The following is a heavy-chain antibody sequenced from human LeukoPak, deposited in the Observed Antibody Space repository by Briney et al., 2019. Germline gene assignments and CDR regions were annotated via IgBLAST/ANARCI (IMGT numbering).Heavy chain of an antibody. Sequence: GGSLRLSCAASGFTFSSYSMNWVRQAPGKGLEWVSYICSSSSTIYYADSVKGRFTISRDNAKNSLYLQMNSLRAEDTAVYYCARVSDSSGYLLNYYYYYMDVWGKGTTVTVSS. J-gene: IGHJ6*03. CDR2: ICSSSSTI. CDR3: ARVSDSSGYLLNYYYYYMDV. V-gene: IGHV3-48*01. D-gene: IGHD3-22*01. CDR1: GFTFSSYS.